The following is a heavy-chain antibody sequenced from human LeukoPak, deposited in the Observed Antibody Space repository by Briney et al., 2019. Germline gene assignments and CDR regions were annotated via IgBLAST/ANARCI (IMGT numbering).Heavy chain of an antibody. J-gene: IGHJ5*02. CDR1: GGSISSSSYY. CDR3: ARHFMVRGVTFSSPGWFDP. CDR2: IYYSGST. Sequence: SETLSLTCTVSGGSISSSSYYWGWIRQPPGKGLEWIGSIYYSGSTYYNPSLKSRVTISVDTSKNQFSLKLSSVTAADTAVYYCARHFMVRGVTFSSPGWFDPWGQGTLVTVSS. V-gene: IGHV4-39*01. D-gene: IGHD3-10*01.